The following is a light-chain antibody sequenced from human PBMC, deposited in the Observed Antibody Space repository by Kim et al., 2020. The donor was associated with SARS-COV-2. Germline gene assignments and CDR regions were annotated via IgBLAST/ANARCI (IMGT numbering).Light chain of an antibody. CDR2: GAS. CDR3: LQHSTYPIT. Sequence: ASGRDRVTITCQESQDSRNDLGWDQQNPGRATTRLIYGASSLQSGVPSRFSGSGSGTECTLTISSVQPEDFSTYFCLQHSTYPITFGQGTRLEIK. V-gene: IGKV1-17*01. J-gene: IGKJ5*01. CDR1: QDSRND.